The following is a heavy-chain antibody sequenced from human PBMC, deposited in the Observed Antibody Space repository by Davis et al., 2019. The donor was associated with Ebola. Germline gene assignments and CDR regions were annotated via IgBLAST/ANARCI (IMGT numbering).Heavy chain of an antibody. V-gene: IGHV3-73*01. CDR1: GFTFSGSA. D-gene: IGHD1-26*01. CDR2: IRSKANSYAT. J-gene: IGHJ4*02. CDR3: ASQQNSGSYYSDY. Sequence: PGGSLRLSCAASGFTFSGSAMHWVRQASGKGLEWVGRIRSKANSYATAYAASVKGRFTISRDDSKNTAYLQMNSLKTEDTAVYYCASQQNSGSYYSDYWGQGTLVTVSS.